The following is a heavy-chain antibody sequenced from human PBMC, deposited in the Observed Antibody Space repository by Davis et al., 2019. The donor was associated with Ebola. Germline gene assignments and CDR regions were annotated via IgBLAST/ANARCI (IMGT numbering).Heavy chain of an antibody. V-gene: IGHV3-30-3*01. Sequence: GESLKISCAASGLTFSSYAMHWVRQAPGKGLEWVAVISYDGSNKYYADSVKGRFTISRDNSKNTLYLQMNSLRAEDTAVYYCARDGSGTEDYYYYGMDVWGQGTTVTVSS. CDR2: ISYDGSNK. D-gene: IGHD3-10*01. CDR3: ARDGSGTEDYYYYGMDV. J-gene: IGHJ6*02. CDR1: GLTFSSYA.